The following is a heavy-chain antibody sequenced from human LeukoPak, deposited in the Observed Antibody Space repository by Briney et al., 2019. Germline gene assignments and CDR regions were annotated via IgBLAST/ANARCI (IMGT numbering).Heavy chain of an antibody. CDR2: ISGSGGST. J-gene: IGHJ6*03. V-gene: IGHV3-23*01. D-gene: IGHD6-6*01. CDR3: AEDTLVREGYYYYYYMDV. Sequence: GSLRLSCAASGFTVSSNYMSWVRQAPGKGLEWVSAISGSGGSTYYADSVKGRFTISRDNSKNTLYLQMNSLRAEDTAVYYCAEDTLVREGYYYYYYMDVWGKGTTVTVSS. CDR1: GFTVSSNY.